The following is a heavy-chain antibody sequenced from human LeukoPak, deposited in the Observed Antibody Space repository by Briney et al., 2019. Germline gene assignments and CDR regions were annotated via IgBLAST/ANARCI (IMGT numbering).Heavy chain of an antibody. CDR3: ARGLPRIAVAGTPTDY. V-gene: IGHV1-3*02. CDR2: SNAGYGDT. J-gene: IGHJ4*02. D-gene: IGHD6-19*01. Sequence: ASVKVSCKASGYIFTTYAVHWVRQAPGQRLEWMGCSNAGYGDTKYSQEFQGRVTITRDTAASTASMEPSSLRSEDLAVYYCARGLPRIAVAGTPTDYWGQGTLVTVSS. CDR1: GYIFTTYA.